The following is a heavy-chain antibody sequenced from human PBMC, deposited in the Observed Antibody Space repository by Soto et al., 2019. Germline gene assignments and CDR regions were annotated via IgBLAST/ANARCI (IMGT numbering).Heavy chain of an antibody. CDR3: TTGTKGERVYYYYYGMDV. J-gene: IGHJ6*02. CDR1: GFTFSNAW. Sequence: GGSLRLSCAASGFTFSNAWMNWVRQAPGKGLEWVGRIKSKTDGGTTDFAAPVKGRFTISRDDSKNTLYLQMNSLKTEDTAVYYCTTGTKGERVYYYYYGMDVWGQGTTVTVSS. D-gene: IGHD1-1*01. V-gene: IGHV3-15*07. CDR2: IKSKTDGGTT.